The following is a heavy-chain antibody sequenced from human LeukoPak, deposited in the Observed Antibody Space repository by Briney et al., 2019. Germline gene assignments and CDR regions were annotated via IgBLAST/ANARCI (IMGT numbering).Heavy chain of an antibody. CDR2: IYYSGST. D-gene: IGHD3-22*01. J-gene: IGHJ4*02. CDR3: ARYYYDSSGYYYEIDY. CDR1: GGSISSGGYY. V-gene: IGHV4-31*03. Sequence: PSETLSLTCTVSGGSISSGGYYWSWIRQHPGKGLEWIVYIYYSGSTYYNPSLKSRVTISVDTSKNQFSLKLSSVTAADTAVYYCARYYYDSSGYYYEIDYWGQGTLVTVSS.